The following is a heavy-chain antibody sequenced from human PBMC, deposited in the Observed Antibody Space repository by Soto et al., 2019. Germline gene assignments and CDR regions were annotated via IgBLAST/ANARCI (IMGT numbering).Heavy chain of an antibody. Sequence: QITLKESGPTLVKPTQTLTLTCTFSGFSLSTSGVGVGWIRQPPGKALEWLALIYWDDDKRYSPSLKSRLTITKDTSKNQVVLTMTNMDPVDTATYYCAHIPVVVVVASTHFDYWGQGTLVTVSS. CDR1: GFSLSTSGVG. CDR2: IYWDDDK. D-gene: IGHD2-15*01. CDR3: AHIPVVVVVASTHFDY. J-gene: IGHJ4*02. V-gene: IGHV2-5*02.